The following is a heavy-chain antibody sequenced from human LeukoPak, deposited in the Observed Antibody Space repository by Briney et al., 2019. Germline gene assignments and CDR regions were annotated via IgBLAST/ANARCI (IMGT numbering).Heavy chain of an antibody. CDR2: ISSTSGYI. J-gene: IGHJ4*02. Sequence: GGSLRLSCAASGFTFSSVSMNWVRQAPGKGLEWVSSISSTSGYISYADSVKGRFTISRDNSKNTLYLQMNSLRAEDTAVYYCAKDPYSGSYYDYWGQGTLVTVSS. CDR3: AKDPYSGSYYDY. CDR1: GFTFSSVS. D-gene: IGHD1-26*01. V-gene: IGHV3-21*04.